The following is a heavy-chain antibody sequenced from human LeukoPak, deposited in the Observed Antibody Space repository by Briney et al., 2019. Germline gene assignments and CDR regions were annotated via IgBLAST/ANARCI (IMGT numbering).Heavy chain of an antibody. Sequence: PGGSLRLSCAASGFTFSSYDMHWVRQATGKGLEWVSAIGTAGDTYYPGSVKGRFTISRENAKNSLYLQMNSLRAGDTAVYYCARAYCGCDCLWGFDYWGQGTLVTVSS. D-gene: IGHD2-21*02. J-gene: IGHJ4*02. CDR3: ARAYCGCDCLWGFDY. CDR1: GFTFSSYD. V-gene: IGHV3-13*04. CDR2: IGTAGDT.